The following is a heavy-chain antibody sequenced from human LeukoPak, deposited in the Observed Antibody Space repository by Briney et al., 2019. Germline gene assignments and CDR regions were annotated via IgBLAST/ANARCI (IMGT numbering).Heavy chain of an antibody. CDR2: INPSGSST. J-gene: IGHJ4*02. V-gene: IGHV1-46*01. CDR1: GYSFTSHY. Sequence: ASVKVSCKASGYSFTSHYMHWVRQAPGQGLEWLGLINPSGSSTLYAQKFQGRLTMTRDMSTSTVYMELSSLRSEDTAMYYCARSNQNFSPNSSPGHWGQGTLVTVSS. CDR3: ARSNQNFSPNSSPGH. D-gene: IGHD6-13*01.